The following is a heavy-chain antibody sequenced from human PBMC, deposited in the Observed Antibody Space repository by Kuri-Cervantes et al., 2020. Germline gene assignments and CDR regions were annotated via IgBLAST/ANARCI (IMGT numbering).Heavy chain of an antibody. CDR3: ARSEGSTYFDWLLYGLDY. CDR1: GYTLTELS. D-gene: IGHD3-9*01. CDR2: FDPEDGET. V-gene: IGHV1-24*01. Sequence: ASVKVSCKVSGYTLTELSMHWVRQAPGKGLEWMGGFDPEDGETIYAQKFQGRVTMTEDTSTDTAYMELSSLRSEDTAVYYCARSEGSTYFDWLLYGLDYWGQGTLVTVSS. J-gene: IGHJ4*02.